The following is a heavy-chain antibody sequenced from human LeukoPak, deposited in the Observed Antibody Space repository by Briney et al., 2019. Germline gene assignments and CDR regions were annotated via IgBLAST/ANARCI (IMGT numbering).Heavy chain of an antibody. CDR3: AKTNGCYSD. D-gene: IGHD3-22*01. J-gene: IGHJ4*02. CDR1: GFTFSSYG. Sequence: PGGSLRLSCAASGFTFSSYGMTWVRQAPGKGLEWVSGISGSGGTTYYADSVKGRFTISRDNSKNSLSLQVSSLRAEDTAVYYCAKTNGCYSDWGQGTLVTVSS. V-gene: IGHV3-23*01. CDR2: ISGSGGTT.